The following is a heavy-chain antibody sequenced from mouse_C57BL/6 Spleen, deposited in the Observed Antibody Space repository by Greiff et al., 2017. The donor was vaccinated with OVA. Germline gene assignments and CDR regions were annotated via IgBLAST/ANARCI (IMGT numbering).Heavy chain of an antibody. J-gene: IGHJ4*01. V-gene: IGHV5-4*01. D-gene: IGHD4-1*01. CDR1: GFTFSSYA. CDR2: ISDGGSYT. CDR3: ARELTGTGYYAMDY. Sequence: EVQLVESGGGLVKPGGSLKLSCAASGFTFSSYAMSWVRQTPEKRLEWVATISDGGSYTYYPDNVKGRFTISRDNAKNNLYLQMSHLKSEDTAMYYCARELTGTGYYAMDYWGQGTSVTVSS.